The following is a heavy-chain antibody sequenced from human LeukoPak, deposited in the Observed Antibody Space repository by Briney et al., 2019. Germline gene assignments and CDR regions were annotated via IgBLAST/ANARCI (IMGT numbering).Heavy chain of an antibody. D-gene: IGHD6-19*01. CDR3: ARDRRGYSSGWYVDY. CDR2: IDTSWST. Sequence: PSETLSLTCTVSGGSISNYYWNWIRQPAGKGLEWIGRIDTSWSTNYNPSLKSRVTISVDTSKNQFSLKLSSVTAADTAVYYCARDRRGYSSGWYVDYWGQGTLVTVSS. CDR1: GGSISNYY. V-gene: IGHV4-4*07. J-gene: IGHJ4*02.